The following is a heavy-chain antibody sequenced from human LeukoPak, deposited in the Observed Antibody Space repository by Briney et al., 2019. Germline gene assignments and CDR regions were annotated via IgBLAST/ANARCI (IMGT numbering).Heavy chain of an antibody. CDR3: ARVSSSWYQDWYFDR. CDR1: GGSIRSYY. CDR2: IYISGSP. D-gene: IGHD6-13*01. Sequence: SETLSLTCTVSGGSIRSYYWTWIGQPAGKGLEWIGRIYISGSPNYNPSLKSRVTMSVDTSKNQFSLKLTSVTAADTAVYYCARVSSSWYQDWYFDRCGRGTLVTVSS. V-gene: IGHV4-4*07. J-gene: IGHJ2*01.